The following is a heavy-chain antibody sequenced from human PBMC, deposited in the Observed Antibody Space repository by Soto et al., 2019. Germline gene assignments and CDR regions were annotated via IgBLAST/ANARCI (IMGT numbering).Heavy chain of an antibody. CDR2: ISYDGSNK. V-gene: IGHV3-30*18. CDR3: AKAAGYQLILPYYYGMDV. CDR1: GFTFSSYG. Sequence: GGSLRLSCAASGFTFSSYGMHWVRQAPGKGLEWVAVISYDGSNKYYADSVKGRFTISRDNSKNTLYLQMNSLRAEDTAVYYCAKAAGYQLILPYYYGMDVWGQGTTVTVSS. J-gene: IGHJ6*02. D-gene: IGHD2-2*01.